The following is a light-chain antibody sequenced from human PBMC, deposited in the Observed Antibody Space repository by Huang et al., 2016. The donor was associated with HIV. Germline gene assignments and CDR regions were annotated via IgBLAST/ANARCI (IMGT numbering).Light chain of an antibody. J-gene: IGKJ2*01. V-gene: IGKV1-33*01. Sequence: IQMTQSPASLSAYVGDRVTISCQANQDIRSYLNWYQQKPVKAPRLLIYGASNLQAGVPSVFSGNGSGTDFTITISSLQSEDIATYYCQQYDSLYTFGQGTRLEIK. CDR3: QQYDSLYT. CDR1: QDIRSY. CDR2: GAS.